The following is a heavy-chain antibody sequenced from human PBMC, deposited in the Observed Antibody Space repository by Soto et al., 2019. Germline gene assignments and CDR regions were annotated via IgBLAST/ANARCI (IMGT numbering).Heavy chain of an antibody. J-gene: IGHJ4*02. D-gene: IGHD1-26*01. CDR3: AKGLVGGSLYHFDY. CDR2: ISGSGGTT. CDR1: GFTVSSNY. Sequence: PGGSLRLSCAASGFTVSSNYMSWVRQAPGKGLEWVSAISGSGGTTYYADSVKGRFTISRDNSKNTMFLQMNSLRADDTAVYYCAKGLVGGSLYHFDYWGQGTPVTVSS. V-gene: IGHV3-23*01.